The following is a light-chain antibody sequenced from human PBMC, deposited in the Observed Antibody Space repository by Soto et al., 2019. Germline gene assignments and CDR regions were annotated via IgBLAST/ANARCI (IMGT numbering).Light chain of an antibody. Sequence: EIVLTQSPGTLSLSPGERATLSCRASQSVSSSYSAWYQQKPGQAPRLHIYGATSRATGIPDRFSGSGSGTAFTLTISRLEPEDFAVYYCQQYGSSLLTFGGGTKVEIK. J-gene: IGKJ4*01. CDR2: GAT. CDR3: QQYGSSLLT. CDR1: QSVSSSY. V-gene: IGKV3-20*01.